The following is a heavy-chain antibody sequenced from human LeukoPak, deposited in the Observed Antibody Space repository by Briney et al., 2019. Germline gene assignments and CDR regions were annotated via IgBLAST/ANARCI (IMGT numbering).Heavy chain of an antibody. V-gene: IGHV4-34*01. CDR1: GGSFSGYH. CDR3: ARAPLYCGGDCYLPYFDY. D-gene: IGHD2-21*02. CDR2: INHSGST. Sequence: SETLSLTCAVYGGSFSGYHWSWIRQPPGKGLEWIGEINHSGSTNYNPSLKSRVTISVDTSKNQFSLKLSSVTAADTAVYYCARAPLYCGGDCYLPYFDYWGQGTLVTVSS. J-gene: IGHJ4*02.